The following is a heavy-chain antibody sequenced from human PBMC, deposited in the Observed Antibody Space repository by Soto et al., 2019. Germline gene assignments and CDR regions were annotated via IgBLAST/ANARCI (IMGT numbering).Heavy chain of an antibody. CDR2: IDPKSGDT. J-gene: IGHJ4*02. CDR3: ARGRRNSAYDPGAY. D-gene: IGHD5-12*01. Sequence: ASVKVSCKASGDIFTGYYIYWVRQAPGQGLEWMGWIDPKSGDTNYAQNFQGWVTMTRDTSINTAYMELSSLKSDETAVYYCARGRRNSAYDPGAYWGQGTLVTVSS. V-gene: IGHV1-2*04. CDR1: GDIFTGYY.